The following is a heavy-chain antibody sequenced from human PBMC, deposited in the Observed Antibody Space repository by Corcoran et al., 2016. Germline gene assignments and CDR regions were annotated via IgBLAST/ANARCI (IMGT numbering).Heavy chain of an antibody. CDR2: IYYSGSN. D-gene: IGHD5-12*01. CDR3: ASVYSGYARWAYYFDG. CDR1: GGSVSSGSYY. J-gene: IGHJ4*02. V-gene: IGHV4-61*01. Sequence: QVQLQESGPGLVKPSETLSLTCTVSGGSVSSGSYYWSWIRQPPGKGLEWIGYIYYSGSNNYNPSHKSRVTIAVDTSKNQFSLKLSSVTAADTAAYYCASVYSGYARWAYYFDGWGQGTMVTVSS.